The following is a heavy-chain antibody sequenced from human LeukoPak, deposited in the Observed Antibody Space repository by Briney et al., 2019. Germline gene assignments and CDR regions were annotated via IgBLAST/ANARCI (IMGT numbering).Heavy chain of an antibody. Sequence: SETLSLTCTVSGGSISSSCYFWGRIRQPPGTGLEWIGSIYYGGTTYYNPSLKSRVTVSVDTSKNQFSLNLSSVTATDTAVYYCARHDGRGGATMGALDYWGRGTLVTVSS. CDR2: IYYGGTT. CDR3: ARHDGRGGATMGALDY. D-gene: IGHD4/OR15-4a*01. V-gene: IGHV4-39*01. CDR1: GGSISSSCYF. J-gene: IGHJ4*02.